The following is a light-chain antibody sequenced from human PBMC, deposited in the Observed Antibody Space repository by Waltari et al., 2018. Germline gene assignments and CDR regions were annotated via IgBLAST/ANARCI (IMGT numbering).Light chain of an antibody. CDR1: QSIATY. CDR2: AAS. Sequence: DIQLTQYPSSMSASIGDRVTITCRASQSIATYLNWYQEKPGKAPKLLIFAASSLYNGVPSRFSGSGSGTDFTLSISSLQPEDFATYYCQQSFVSPWTFGRGTKVEIK. V-gene: IGKV1-39*01. CDR3: QQSFVSPWT. J-gene: IGKJ1*01.